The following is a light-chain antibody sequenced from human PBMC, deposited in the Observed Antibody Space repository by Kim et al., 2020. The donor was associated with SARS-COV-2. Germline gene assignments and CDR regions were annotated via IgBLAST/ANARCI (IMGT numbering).Light chain of an antibody. V-gene: IGLV1-40*01. Sequence: QTVTISCTGSSSNIGAGYVVRWYLQLPGTAPNLLFYANSNRPSGVPDRFSGSKSGTSASLAITALQAEDEADYYCQSYDSSLSGWVFGGGTQLTVL. CDR3: QSYDSSLSGWV. CDR2: ANS. CDR1: SSNIGAGYV. J-gene: IGLJ3*02.